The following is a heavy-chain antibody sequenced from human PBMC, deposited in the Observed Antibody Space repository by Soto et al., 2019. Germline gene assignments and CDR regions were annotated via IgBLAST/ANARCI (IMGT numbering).Heavy chain of an antibody. CDR3: AKDPYSGVLVPVAIGFDP. CDR2: ISGSGGSA. J-gene: IGHJ5*02. D-gene: IGHD2-2*01. CDR1: GFTFSNYA. Sequence: GGSLRLSCAASGFTFSNYAMTWVRQGPGKGLEWVSAISGSGGSAYYADSVKGRFTISRDNSRNTLYLQMNSLRADDSGVYYCAKDPYSGVLVPVAIGFDPWGPGTLVTVSS. V-gene: IGHV3-23*01.